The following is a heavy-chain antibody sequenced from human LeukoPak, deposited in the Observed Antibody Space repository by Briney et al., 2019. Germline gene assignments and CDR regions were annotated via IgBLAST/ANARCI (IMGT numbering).Heavy chain of an antibody. CDR2: ISSSGGNT. CDR3: ARGDRITMIVVVIASIPFDY. CDR1: GFTFSSYS. V-gene: IGHV3-23*01. Sequence: PGGSLRLSCAASGFTFSSYSMSWVRQAPGKGLEWVSAISSSGGNTYYADSVKGRFTISRDNSKNTLYLQMNSLRAEDTAVYYCARGDRITMIVVVIASIPFDYWGQGTLVTVSS. J-gene: IGHJ4*02. D-gene: IGHD3-22*01.